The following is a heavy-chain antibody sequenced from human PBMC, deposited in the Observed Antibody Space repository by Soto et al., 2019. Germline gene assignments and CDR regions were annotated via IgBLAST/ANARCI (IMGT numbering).Heavy chain of an antibody. J-gene: IGHJ4*02. V-gene: IGHV1-2*02. CDR2: INPKTGGT. CDR1: GYTFTDYY. Sequence: QVQLVQSGAEVRKPGASVKVSCKASGYTFTDYYMHWVRQAPGQGLEWMGWINPKTGGTKYVQKFQGRATMTRDTSITTAYMELSRLRSDDTAVYYCARDVVGSDYFDSWGQGTLVTVSS. CDR3: ARDVVGSDYFDS. D-gene: IGHD1-26*01.